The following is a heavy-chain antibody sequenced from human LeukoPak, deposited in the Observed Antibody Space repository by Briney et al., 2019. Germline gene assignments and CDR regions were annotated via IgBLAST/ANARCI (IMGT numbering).Heavy chain of an antibody. CDR3: ARETYYYGSGSLTYYFDY. CDR2: ISYDGSNK. CDR1: GFTLSSYA. Sequence: GRSLRLSCAASGFTLSSYAMHWVRQAPGKGLEWVAVISYDGSNKYYADSVKGRFTISRDNSRNTLYLQMNSLRAEDTAVYYCARETYYYGSGSLTYYFDYWGQGTLVTVSS. V-gene: IGHV3-30*04. D-gene: IGHD3-10*01. J-gene: IGHJ4*02.